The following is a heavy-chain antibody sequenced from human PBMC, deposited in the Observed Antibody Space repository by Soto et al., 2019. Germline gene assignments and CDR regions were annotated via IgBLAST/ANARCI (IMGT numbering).Heavy chain of an antibody. CDR3: ARGGDPDY. CDR1: GFTFDYYW. CDR2: LQTDGSHP. D-gene: IGHD3-16*01. J-gene: IGHJ4*02. V-gene: IGHV3-74*01. Sequence: EVHLVESGGGLVQPGGSLRLSCVASGFTFDYYWMNWVRQAPGEGLMWVSRLQTDGSHPDYADSVKGRFTISRDNAKNNLYLQMNNLRVEDPAVYFCARGGDPDYWGQGTLVIVSS.